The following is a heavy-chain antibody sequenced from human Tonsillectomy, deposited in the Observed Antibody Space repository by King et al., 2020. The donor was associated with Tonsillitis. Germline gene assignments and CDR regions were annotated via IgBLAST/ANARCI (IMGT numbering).Heavy chain of an antibody. J-gene: IGHJ4*02. V-gene: IGHV3-48*04. CDR1: GFIFSDYS. D-gene: IGHD6-13*01. CDR2: ISFGSDIT. Sequence: VQLVESGGGLVQPGGSLRLSCAASGFIFSDYSMNWVRQAPGRGLEWVAYISFGSDITYYADSVRGRFTISRDNAKNSLYLQMTSLKVEDTAVYYCARDYSSSWRHDYWGQGTLVTVSS. CDR3: ARDYSSSWRHDY.